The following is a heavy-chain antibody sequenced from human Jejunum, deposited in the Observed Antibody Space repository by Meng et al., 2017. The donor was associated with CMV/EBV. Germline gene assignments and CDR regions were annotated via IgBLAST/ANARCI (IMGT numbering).Heavy chain of an antibody. CDR1: GGSFSSSNYY. D-gene: IGHD5-18*01. CDR2: IYYSGST. J-gene: IGHJ4*02. Sequence: GGSFSSSNYYGGWIRQPPGRGLEWIGSIYYSGSTYYSPSLKSRVAISVDTSKNQFSLKLSSVTAADTAVYYCARGLGSYGSRIDYWGQGTLVTVSS. V-gene: IGHV4-39*07. CDR3: ARGLGSYGSRIDY.